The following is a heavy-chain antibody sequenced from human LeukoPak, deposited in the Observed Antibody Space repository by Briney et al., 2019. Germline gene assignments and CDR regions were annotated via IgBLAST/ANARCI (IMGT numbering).Heavy chain of an antibody. CDR1: GFTFSSYE. V-gene: IGHV3-48*03. J-gene: IGHJ4*02. CDR3: ARGGSGWLIDY. CDR2: ISSSGSTI. D-gene: IGHD6-19*01. Sequence: GGSLRLSCAASGFTFSSYEMNWVRQAPGKGLEWVSYISSSGSTIYYADSVKGRFTISRDNAKNSLYLQMNSLRAGDTAVYYCARGGSGWLIDYWGQRTLVTVSS.